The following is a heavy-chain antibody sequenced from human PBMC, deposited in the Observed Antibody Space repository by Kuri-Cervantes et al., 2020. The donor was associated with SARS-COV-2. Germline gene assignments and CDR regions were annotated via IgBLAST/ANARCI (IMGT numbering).Heavy chain of an antibody. CDR1: GGSFSGYY. Sequence: ESLKISCAAYGGSFSGYYWSWIRQPPGKGLEWIGEINHSGSTNYNPSLKSRVTISVDTSKNQFSLKLSSVTAADTAVYYCARGRVYARRIYYCYGMDVWGQGTTVTVSS. J-gene: IGHJ6*02. D-gene: IGHD3-16*01. V-gene: IGHV4-34*01. CDR2: INHSGST. CDR3: ARGRVYARRIYYCYGMDV.